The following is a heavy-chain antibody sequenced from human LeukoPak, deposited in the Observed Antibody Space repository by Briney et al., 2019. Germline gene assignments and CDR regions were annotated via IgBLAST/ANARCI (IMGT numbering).Heavy chain of an antibody. CDR2: VNTAGSST. V-gene: IGHV3-74*01. CDR3: ARLGTGPFDY. Sequence: GGSLRLSCAASGFTFSSYWMHWVRQAPGKGLVWVSRVNTAGSSTSYADSVKGRFTISRDNAKNSLYLQMNSLRAEDTAVYYCARLGTGPFDYWGQGTLVTVSS. D-gene: IGHD3/OR15-3a*01. CDR1: GFTFSSYW. J-gene: IGHJ4*02.